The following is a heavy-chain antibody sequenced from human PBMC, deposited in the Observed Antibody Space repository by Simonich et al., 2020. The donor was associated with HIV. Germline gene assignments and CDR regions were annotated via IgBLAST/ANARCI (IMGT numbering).Heavy chain of an antibody. CDR1: GFTFDDYA. J-gene: IGHJ4*02. Sequence: EVQLVESGGGLVQPGRSLRVSCAASGFTFDDYAMHWVRQAPGKGLEWGSGISWNSGDIGYAESVKGRFTISRDNAKNSLYLQMNSLRAEDTALYYCAKGGISMVRGVMQFDYGGQGTLVTVSS. CDR3: AKGGISMVRGVMQFDY. CDR2: ISWNSGDI. D-gene: IGHD3-10*01. V-gene: IGHV3-9*01.